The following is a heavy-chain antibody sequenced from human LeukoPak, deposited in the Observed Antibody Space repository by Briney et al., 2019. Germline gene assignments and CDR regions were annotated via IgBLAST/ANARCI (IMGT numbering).Heavy chain of an antibody. V-gene: IGHV3-11*04. CDR1: GFTFSGYY. CDR2: ISSSGSTI. Sequence: GGSLRLSCAASGFTFSGYYMSWIRQAPGKGLEWVSYISSSGSTIYYADSVKGRFTISRDNAKNSLYLQMNSLRAEDTAVYYCASSSYWYYFDYWGQGTLVTVSS. CDR3: ASSSYWYYFDY. D-gene: IGHD2-15*01. J-gene: IGHJ4*02.